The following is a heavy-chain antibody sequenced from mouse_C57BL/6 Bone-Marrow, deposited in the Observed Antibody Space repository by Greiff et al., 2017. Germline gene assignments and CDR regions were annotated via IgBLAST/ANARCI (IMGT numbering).Heavy chain of an antibody. CDR2: IWSGGST. D-gene: IGHD2-4*01. Sequence: QVQLQQSGPGLVQPSQSLSITCTVSGFSLTSYGVHWVRQSPGKGLEWLGVIWSGGSTDYTAAFISRLSISKDNSKSQVFFTMISLQAVDTAIYYCARGGVYDYDYFDDWGQGTTLTVSS. CDR1: GFSLTSYG. V-gene: IGHV2-2*01. J-gene: IGHJ2*01. CDR3: ARGGVYDYDYFDD.